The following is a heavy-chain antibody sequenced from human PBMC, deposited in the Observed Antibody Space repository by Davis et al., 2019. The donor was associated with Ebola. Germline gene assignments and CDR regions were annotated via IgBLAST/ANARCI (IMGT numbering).Heavy chain of an antibody. D-gene: IGHD2-15*01. Sequence: PGGSLRLSCAASGFTFSAMHWVRHAPGKGLESVARITTNGETSYYADSVKGRFTISRDNSKDTLYLQMRSLRTEDTAVYYCVKDRFTVVVVHGGFDYWGQGALVTVSS. V-gene: IGHV3-64D*06. CDR3: VKDRFTVVVVHGGFDY. CDR1: GFTFSA. J-gene: IGHJ4*02. CDR2: ITTNGETS.